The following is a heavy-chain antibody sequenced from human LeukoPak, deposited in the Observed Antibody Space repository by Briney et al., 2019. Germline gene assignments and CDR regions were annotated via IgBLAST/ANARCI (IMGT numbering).Heavy chain of an antibody. CDR1: GFTVSGNY. CDR2: IHRGGNT. J-gene: IGHJ4*02. V-gene: IGHV3-66*01. CDR3: ARDPGYGLGVDYGDY. Sequence: GGSLRLSCAAAGFTVSGNYMSWVRQAPGKGLEWLSVIHRGGNTYYADSVKGRFTTSRDSSKNTVFLQMDSLRAEDTAVYYCARDPGYGLGVDYGDYWGQGTLVTVSS. D-gene: IGHD3-10*01.